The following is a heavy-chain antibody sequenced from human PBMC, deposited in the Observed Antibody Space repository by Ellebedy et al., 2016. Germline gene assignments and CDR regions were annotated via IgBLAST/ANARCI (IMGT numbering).Heavy chain of an antibody. D-gene: IGHD6-13*01. V-gene: IGHV4-34*01. CDR1: GGSFSGYY. CDR3: ARSDTYSSTWYDVFGP. CDR2: INHSGST. Sequence: SETLSLXXAVYGGSFSGYYWSWIRQPPGKGLEWIGEINHSGSTNYNPSLKSRVTISVDTSKNQFSLKLSSVTAADTAVYYCARSDTYSSTWYDVFGPWGQGTLVTVSS. J-gene: IGHJ5*02.